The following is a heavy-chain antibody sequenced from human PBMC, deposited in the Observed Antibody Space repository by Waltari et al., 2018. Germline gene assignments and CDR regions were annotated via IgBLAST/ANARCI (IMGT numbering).Heavy chain of an antibody. CDR3: ARGNCSSTSCYDNYYYYMDV. V-gene: IGHV1-69*14. Sequence: QVQLVQSGAEVKKPGSSVKVSCKASGGTFSSYAISWVRQAPGQGLEWMGGIIPIFGTANYAQKFQGRVTITADKSTSTAYMELSSLRSEDTAVYYCARGNCSSTSCYDNYYYYMDVWGKGTTVTVSS. CDR1: GGTFSSYA. D-gene: IGHD2-2*01. J-gene: IGHJ6*03. CDR2: IIPIFGTA.